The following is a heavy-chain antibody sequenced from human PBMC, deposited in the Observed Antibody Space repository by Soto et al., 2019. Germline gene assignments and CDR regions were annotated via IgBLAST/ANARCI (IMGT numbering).Heavy chain of an antibody. CDR3: ARGAGTVTAGGVAFDS. Sequence: ESLSLTCTVSVGSITNYYWTWIRQAPGKGLEWIGDIHYSGSANNNPSLKSRLTISVDKSRNQFSLNLKSVTAADTAVYFCARGAGTVTAGGVAFDSWGQGILVTVSS. CDR1: VGSITNYY. V-gene: IGHV4-59*01. J-gene: IGHJ5*01. D-gene: IGHD6-19*01. CDR2: IHYSGSA.